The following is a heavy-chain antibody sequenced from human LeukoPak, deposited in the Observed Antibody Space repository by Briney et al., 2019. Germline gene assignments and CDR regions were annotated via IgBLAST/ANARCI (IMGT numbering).Heavy chain of an antibody. CDR1: GGSISSGGYY. D-gene: IGHD3-10*01. V-gene: IGHV4-31*03. CDR3: ARGEWFGELWPDAFDI. CDR2: IYYSGST. Sequence: SQTLSLTCTVSGGSISSGGYYWSWIRQHPGKGLEWIGYIYYSGSTYYNPSLKSRVTISVDTSKNQFSLKLSSVTAADTAVYYCARGEWFGELWPDAFDIWGQGTMVTVSS. J-gene: IGHJ3*02.